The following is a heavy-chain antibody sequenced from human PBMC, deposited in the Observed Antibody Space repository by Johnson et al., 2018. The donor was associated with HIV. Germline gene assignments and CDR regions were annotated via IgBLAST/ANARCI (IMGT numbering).Heavy chain of an antibody. CDR2: ISYDGSNK. CDR3: AREAGAFDI. J-gene: IGHJ3*02. CDR1: GFTFSSYA. V-gene: IGHV3-30*14. Sequence: QVQLVESGGGVVQPGGSLRLSCAASGFTFSSYAMHWVRQAPGKGLEWVAVISYDGSNKYYADSVKGRFTISRDNSKNTLYLQMNTLRAEDTAVYYCAREAGAFDIWGQGTTVTVSP.